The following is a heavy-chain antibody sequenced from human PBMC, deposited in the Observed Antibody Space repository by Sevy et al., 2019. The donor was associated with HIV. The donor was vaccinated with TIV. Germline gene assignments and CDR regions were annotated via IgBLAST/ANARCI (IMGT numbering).Heavy chain of an antibody. CDR3: AREDGSTYYCLIDY. D-gene: IGHD3-22*01. CDR2: INPKSGGT. V-gene: IGHV1-2*06. Sequence: ASVKVSCKASGYTFTDNYIHWVRQAPGQGLEWMGRINPKSGGTKYAQKFQGRVTITRDTSISTAYMEVSRLRFDDTAVFHCAREDGSTYYCLIDYWGQGSLVIVSS. J-gene: IGHJ4*02. CDR1: GYTFTDNY.